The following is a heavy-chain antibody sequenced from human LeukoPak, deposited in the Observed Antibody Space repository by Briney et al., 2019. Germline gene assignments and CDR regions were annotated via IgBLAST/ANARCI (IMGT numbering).Heavy chain of an antibody. CDR3: ARVGYDILTGYYGDAFDI. V-gene: IGHV4-59*01. D-gene: IGHD3-9*01. Sequence: SETLSLTCTVSGGSISSYYWSWIRQPPGKGLEWIVYIYYSGSTNYNPSLKSRVTISVDTSKNQFSLKLSSVTAADTAVYYCARVGYDILTGYYGDAFDIWGQGTMVTVSS. CDR2: IYYSGST. J-gene: IGHJ3*02. CDR1: GGSISSYY.